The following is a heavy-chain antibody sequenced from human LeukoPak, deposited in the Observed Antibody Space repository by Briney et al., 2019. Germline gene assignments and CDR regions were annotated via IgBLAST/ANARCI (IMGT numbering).Heavy chain of an antibody. CDR1: GDSVSSGY. Sequence: SETLSLTCTVSGDSVSSGYWTWIRQSPGKGLEWIGYISDSGITDYNPSFKSRLTISVDTSNNQFSLNLNSVTAADTAVYYCAGRGHRYSRDWGQGILVTVSS. CDR2: ISDSGIT. V-gene: IGHV4-4*09. CDR3: AGRGHRYSRD. J-gene: IGHJ1*01. D-gene: IGHD2-15*01.